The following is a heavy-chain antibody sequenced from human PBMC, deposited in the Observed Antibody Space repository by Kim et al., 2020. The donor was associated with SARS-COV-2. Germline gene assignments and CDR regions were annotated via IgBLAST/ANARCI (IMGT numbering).Heavy chain of an antibody. J-gene: IGHJ6*01. CDR3: ARQGLELLFYYYYGMDV. V-gene: IGHV5-10-1*01. CDR2: IDPSDSYT. CDR1: GYSFTSYW. D-gene: IGHD1-7*01. Sequence: GESLKISCKGSGYSFTSYWISWVRQMPGKGLEWMGRIDPSDSYTNYSPSFQGHVTISADKSISTAYLQWSSLKASDTAMYYCARQGLELLFYYYYGMDVWGQGTTVTFSS.